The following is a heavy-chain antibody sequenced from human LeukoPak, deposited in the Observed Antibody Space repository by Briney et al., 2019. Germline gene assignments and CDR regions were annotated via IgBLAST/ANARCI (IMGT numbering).Heavy chain of an antibody. CDR1: GFTFSNTG. CDR2: ISYDGSTK. D-gene: IGHD6-19*01. J-gene: IGHJ4*02. CDR3: AKLSHSSGDDY. Sequence: GGSLRLSCAASGFTFSNTGMHWVRQAPGKGLEWVAVISYDGSTKYFAESVKGRFTISRDNSKKTLSLQMNSLRAEDTAVYYCAKLSHSSGDDYWGQGTVVIVSS. V-gene: IGHV3-30*18.